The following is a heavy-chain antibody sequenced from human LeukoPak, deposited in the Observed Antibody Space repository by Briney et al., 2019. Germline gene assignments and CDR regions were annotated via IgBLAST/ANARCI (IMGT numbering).Heavy chain of an antibody. Sequence: SETLSLTCAVYGGSFSGYYWSWIRQPPGKGLEWIGEINHSGSTNYNPSLKSRVTISVDTSKNQFSLKLSSVTAADTAVYYCARPFDCSGGSCYSRTDAFDIWGQGTMVTVSS. V-gene: IGHV4-34*01. CDR3: ARPFDCSGGSCYSRTDAFDI. CDR1: GGSFSGYY. D-gene: IGHD2-15*01. CDR2: INHSGST. J-gene: IGHJ3*02.